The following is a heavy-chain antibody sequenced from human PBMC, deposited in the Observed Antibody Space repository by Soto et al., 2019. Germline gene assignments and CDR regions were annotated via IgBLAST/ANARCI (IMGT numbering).Heavy chain of an antibody. CDR1: GLTFSSYD. CDR3: ARGNSGYGNFDC. V-gene: IGHV3-30*04. CDR2: ISYDGSNK. J-gene: IGHJ4*02. Sequence: GGSLRLSCAASGLTFSSYDMHWVRQAPGKGLEWVAFISYDGSNKNYADSVKGRSTIFRDNSKDTLSIQLNSLRAEDTAIHYCARGNSGYGNFDCWGQGTLVTVSS. D-gene: IGHD5-12*01.